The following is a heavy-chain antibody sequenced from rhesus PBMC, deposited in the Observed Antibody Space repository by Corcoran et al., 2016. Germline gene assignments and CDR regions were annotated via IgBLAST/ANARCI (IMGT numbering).Heavy chain of an antibody. CDR3: ARDPYGSNYFDY. CDR1: GGSIRGYR. Sequence: QLQLQESGPGLVKPSETLFLTGAVPGGSIRGYRLSWIRQPPGQGVEWIGRIDSSGSTDYNPSLKSRVTLSRDTSKNQFSLNLNSVTAADTAVYYCARDPYGSNYFDYWGQGVLVTVSS. J-gene: IGHJ4*01. D-gene: IGHD4-29*01. CDR2: IDSSGST. V-gene: IGHV4-173*01.